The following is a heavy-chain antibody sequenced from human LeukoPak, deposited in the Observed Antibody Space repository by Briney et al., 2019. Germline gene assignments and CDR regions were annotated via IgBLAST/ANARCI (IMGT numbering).Heavy chain of an antibody. CDR3: ARGLVYSSSWYGYYFDY. V-gene: IGHV4-61*08. CDR2: IYYSGST. J-gene: IGHJ4*02. Sequence: PSETLSLTCTVSGGALSSGGYYWTWIRQPPGKGLEWIGYIYYSGSTNYNPSLKSRVTISVDTSKNQFSLKLSSVTAADTAVYYCARGLVYSSSWYGYYFDYWGQGTLVTVSS. D-gene: IGHD6-13*01. CDR1: GGALSSGGYY.